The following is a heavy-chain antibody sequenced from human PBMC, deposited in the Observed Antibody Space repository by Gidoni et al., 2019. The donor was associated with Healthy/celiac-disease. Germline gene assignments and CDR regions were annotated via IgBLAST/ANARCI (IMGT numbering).Heavy chain of an antibody. Sequence: QVQLQESGPGLVKPSDTLSLTCAVSGYSISSSNWWGWIRKPPGKGLEWIGYIYYSGSTYYNPSLKIRVTMSVDKSKTQLSLKLSSVTAVDTAVYYCARSPSTAGTAMADNWFDPWGQGTLVTVSS. CDR2: IYYSGST. V-gene: IGHV4-28*01. D-gene: IGHD5-18*01. CDR3: ARSPSTAGTAMADNWFDP. J-gene: IGHJ5*02. CDR1: GYSISSSNW.